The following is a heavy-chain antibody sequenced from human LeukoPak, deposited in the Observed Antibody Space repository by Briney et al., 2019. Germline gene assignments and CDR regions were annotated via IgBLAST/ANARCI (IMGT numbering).Heavy chain of an antibody. J-gene: IGHJ3*02. CDR2: IYHSGST. D-gene: IGHD3-9*01. V-gene: IGHV4-38-2*02. CDR1: GYSISSGYY. CDR3: ARDGHYDILTGYYQIDAFDI. Sequence: PSETLSLTCTVSGYSISSGYYWGWIRQPPGQGLEWIGSIYHSGSTYYNPSLKSRVTISVDTSKNQFSLKLSSVTAADTAVYYCARDGHYDILTGYYQIDAFDIWGQGTMVTVSS.